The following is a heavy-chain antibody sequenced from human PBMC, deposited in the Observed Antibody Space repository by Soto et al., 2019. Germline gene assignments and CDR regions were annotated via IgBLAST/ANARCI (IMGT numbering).Heavy chain of an antibody. J-gene: IGHJ5*02. V-gene: IGHV4-30-2*01. CDR2: IYRSGST. CDR3: ARAGYRSGWLRGLDWFDP. CDR1: GGSISSGGYS. Sequence: PSETLSLTCAVSGGSISSGGYSWSWIRQPPGKGLEWIGYIYRSGSTYYNPSLKSRVTISVDRSKNQFSLKLSSVTAADTAVYHCARAGYRSGWLRGLDWFDPWGQGTLVTVSS. D-gene: IGHD6-19*01.